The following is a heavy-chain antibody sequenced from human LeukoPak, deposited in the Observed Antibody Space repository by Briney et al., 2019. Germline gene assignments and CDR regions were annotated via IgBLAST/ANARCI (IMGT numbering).Heavy chain of an antibody. V-gene: IGHV3-7*01. CDR1: GFTFSSYW. D-gene: IGHD6-25*01. J-gene: IGHJ3*02. CDR2: IKQDGSEK. CDR3: ARAHERVVDAFDI. Sequence: GGSLRLSCAASGFTFSSYWMSWVRQAPGKGLEWVANIKQDGSEKYYVDSVKGRFTISRDNAKNSLYLQMNSLRAEDMAVYYCARAHERVVDAFDIWGQGTMVTVSS.